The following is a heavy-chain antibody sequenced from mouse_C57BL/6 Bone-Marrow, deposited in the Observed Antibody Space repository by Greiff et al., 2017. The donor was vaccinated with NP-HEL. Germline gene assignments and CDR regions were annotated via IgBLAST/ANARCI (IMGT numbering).Heavy chain of an antibody. CDR3: ARSGYYGTYWYFDV. V-gene: IGHV1-72*01. CDR1: GYTFTSYW. D-gene: IGHD1-1*01. J-gene: IGHJ1*03. CDR2: IDPNSGGT. Sequence: QVHVKQPGAELVKPGASVKLSCKASGYTFTSYWMHWVQQRPGRGLEWIGRIDPNSGGTKYNEKFKSKATLTVDKPSSPAYMQLSSLTSADSAVYYCARSGYYGTYWYFDVWGTGTTVTVSS.